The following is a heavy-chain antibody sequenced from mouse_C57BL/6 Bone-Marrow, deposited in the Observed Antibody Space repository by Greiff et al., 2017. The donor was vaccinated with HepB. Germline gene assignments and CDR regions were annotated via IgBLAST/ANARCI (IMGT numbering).Heavy chain of an antibody. V-gene: IGHV1-4*01. CDR3: ANYGSSPWFAY. J-gene: IGHJ3*01. CDR2: INPSSGYT. Sequence: VQLQESGAELARPGASVKMSCKASGYTFTSYTMHWVKQRPGQGLEWIGYINPSSGYTKYNQKFKDKATLTADKSSSTAYMQLSSLTSEDSAVYDCANYGSSPWFAYWGQGTLVTVSA. CDR1: GYTFTSYT. D-gene: IGHD1-1*01.